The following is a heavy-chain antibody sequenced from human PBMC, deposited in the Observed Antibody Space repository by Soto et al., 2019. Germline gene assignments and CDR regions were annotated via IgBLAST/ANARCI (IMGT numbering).Heavy chain of an antibody. CDR3: VREDDTTGSYSCFDP. CDR2: FVPVFGSA. Sequence: QVQLVQSGAEVKKPGSSVRVSCKASGAAFNTITINWVRQAPGQGLEWMGGFVPVFGSATYAQKFQGRVAITADASTSTFYMELSRLNSEDTSLYYCVREDDTTGSYSCFDPWGQGTLVTVSS. J-gene: IGHJ5*02. V-gene: IGHV1-69*01. CDR1: GAAFNTIT. D-gene: IGHD3-9*01.